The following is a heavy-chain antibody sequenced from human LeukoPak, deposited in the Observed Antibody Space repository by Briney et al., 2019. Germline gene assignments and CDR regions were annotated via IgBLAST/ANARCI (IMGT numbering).Heavy chain of an antibody. Sequence: GGSLRLSCAASGFTFSNFWMNWVRQAPGKGLEWVANIKKDGSEKYYVDSVKGRFTISRDDAKNSLYLQMNSLRAEDTAVYYCVSGSGWYMDYWGQGTLVTVSS. CDR1: GFTFSNFW. V-gene: IGHV3-7*03. CDR3: VSGSGWYMDY. J-gene: IGHJ4*02. D-gene: IGHD6-19*01. CDR2: IKKDGSEK.